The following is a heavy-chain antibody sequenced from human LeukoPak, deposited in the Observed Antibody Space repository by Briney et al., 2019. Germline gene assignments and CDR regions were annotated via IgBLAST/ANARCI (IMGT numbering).Heavy chain of an antibody. J-gene: IGHJ4*02. Sequence: GGSLRLSCAASGFTFSSYAMSWVRQAPGKGLEWVAVISYDGSNKYYADSVKGRFTISRDNSKNTLYLQMNSLRAEDTAVYYCAKDRGFDYWGQGTLVTVSS. V-gene: IGHV3-30*18. CDR3: AKDRGFDY. CDR1: GFTFSSYA. CDR2: ISYDGSNK. D-gene: IGHD3-10*01.